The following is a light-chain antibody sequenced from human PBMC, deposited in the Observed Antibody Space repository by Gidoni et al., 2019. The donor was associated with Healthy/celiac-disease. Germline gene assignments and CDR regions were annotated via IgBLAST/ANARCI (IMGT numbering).Light chain of an antibody. CDR1: ALPKQY. V-gene: IGLV3-25*03. Sequence: SYELTQPPSVSVSPGQTARSTCCGDALPKQYAYWYQQKPGQAPVVVIYKDSERSAGIPERFSGSSSGTTVTVTISGVQAEDEADYYCQSADSSGTWVFGGGTKLPVL. J-gene: IGLJ3*02. CDR2: KDS. CDR3: QSADSSGTWV.